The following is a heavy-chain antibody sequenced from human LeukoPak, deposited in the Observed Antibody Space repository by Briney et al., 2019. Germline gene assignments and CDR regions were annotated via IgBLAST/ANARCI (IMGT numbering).Heavy chain of an antibody. D-gene: IGHD5-12*01. J-gene: IGHJ4*02. CDR2: ISGSGGST. CDR3: ATAGDGYDSSFDY. CDR1: GITFSSYG. V-gene: IGHV3-23*01. Sequence: GGSLRLSCAASGITFSSYGMSWVRQAPGKGLEWVSAISGSGGSTYYADSVKGRFTISRDNSKNTLYLQMNSLRAEDTAVYYCATAGDGYDSSFDYWGQGTLVTVSS.